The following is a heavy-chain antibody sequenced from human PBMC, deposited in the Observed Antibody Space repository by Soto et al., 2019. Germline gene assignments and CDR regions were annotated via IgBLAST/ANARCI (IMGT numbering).Heavy chain of an antibody. V-gene: IGHV3-74*01. CDR2: INSDGSSI. J-gene: IGHJ5*02. CDR3: GRGCSGGSCYSTT. D-gene: IGHD2-15*01. Sequence: EVQLVESGGGLVQPGGSLRLSCAASGFTFSTYWMHWVRQAPGKGLVWVSRINSDGSSISYADSVKGRFTISRDNAKNTRYLQMNSLRAEDTAVYYCGRGCSGGSCYSTTWGQGTLVTVSS. CDR1: GFTFSTYW.